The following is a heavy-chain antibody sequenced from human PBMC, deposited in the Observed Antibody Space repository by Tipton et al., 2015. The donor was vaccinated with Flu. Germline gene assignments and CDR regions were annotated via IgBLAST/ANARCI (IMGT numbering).Heavy chain of an antibody. V-gene: IGHV4-39*01. Sequence: LRLSCSVFGDSISTSTYYWGWIRQSPGKGLEWIASIYYGGSTYYNPSFKSRVAISVDTSMNQFSLMLRSVTAADTAVYFCARLSYYDVDLKNFYFDYWGQGALVTVSS. J-gene: IGHJ4*02. CDR3: ARLSYYDVDLKNFYFDY. CDR2: IYYGGST. CDR1: GDSISTSTYY. D-gene: IGHD1-26*01.